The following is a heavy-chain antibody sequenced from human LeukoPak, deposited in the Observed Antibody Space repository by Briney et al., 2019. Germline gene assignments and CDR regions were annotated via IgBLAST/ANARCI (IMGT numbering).Heavy chain of an antibody. V-gene: IGHV4-59*01. J-gene: IGHJ3*02. D-gene: IGHD2-15*01. CDR2: ISDTGST. CDR1: GGSISGSY. Sequence: SETLSLTCTVSGGSISGSYWSWIRQAPGKGLEWIAYISDTGSTNYNPSLKSRVTISVDTSKNQFSLKLSSVTAADTAVYYCARELAAAWDDAFDIWGQGTMVTVSS. CDR3: ARELAAAWDDAFDI.